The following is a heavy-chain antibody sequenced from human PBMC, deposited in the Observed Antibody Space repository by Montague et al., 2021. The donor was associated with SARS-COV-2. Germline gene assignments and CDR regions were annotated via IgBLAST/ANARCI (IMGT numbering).Heavy chain of an antibody. CDR1: GFSLSTSGMC. CDR2: IDWDDDK. D-gene: IGHD3-22*01. V-gene: IGHV2-70*11. J-gene: IGHJ3*02. CDR3: ARTHYYDSSGYHDAFYI. Sequence: PALVKPTQTLTLTCTFSGFSLSTSGMCVSWIRQPPGKALEWLARIDWDDDKYYSTSLKTRLTISKDTSKNQVVLTMTNMDPVDTATYYCARTHYYDSSGYHDAFYIWGQGTMVTVSS.